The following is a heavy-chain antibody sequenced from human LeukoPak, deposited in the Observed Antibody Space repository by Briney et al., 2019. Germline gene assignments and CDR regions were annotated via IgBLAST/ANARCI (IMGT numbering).Heavy chain of an antibody. Sequence: KPSETLSLTCTVSGGSISSYYWSWIRQPPGKGLEWIGYIYYSGSTNYNPSLKSRFTISVDTSKNQFSLKLSSVTAADTAVYYCARWGWLSSGSSQYFQHWGQGTLVTVSS. D-gene: IGHD3-10*01. J-gene: IGHJ1*01. CDR2: IYYSGST. V-gene: IGHV4-59*01. CDR1: GGSISSYY. CDR3: ARWGWLSSGSSQYFQH.